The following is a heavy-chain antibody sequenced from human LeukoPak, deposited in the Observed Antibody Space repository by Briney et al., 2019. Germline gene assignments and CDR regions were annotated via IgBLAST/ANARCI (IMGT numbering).Heavy chain of an antibody. CDR2: ITASGTDT. D-gene: IGHD6-19*01. CDR3: AKYSSGWVNDY. V-gene: IGHV3-23*01. CDR1: GFSVSTYP. J-gene: IGHJ4*02. Sequence: GGSLRLSCTASGFSVSTYPMAWVRQAPGKGLQWVSTITASGTDTFYADSVKGRYTISRDNSKNTLSLQMNSLRAEDTALYYCAKYSSGWVNDYWGQGTLVTVSS.